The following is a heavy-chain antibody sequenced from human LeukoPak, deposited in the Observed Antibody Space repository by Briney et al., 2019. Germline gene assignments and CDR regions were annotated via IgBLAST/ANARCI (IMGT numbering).Heavy chain of an antibody. Sequence: GGSLRLSCAASGFTFSSYDMHWVRQATGKGLEWVSAIGTAGDTYYPGSVKGRFTISRENAKNSLYLQMNSLRAGDTAVYYCARVYYDFLTVYKYEAFDIGAKGKMVT. CDR1: GFTFSSYD. J-gene: IGHJ3*02. D-gene: IGHD3-9*01. CDR3: ARVYYDFLTVYKYEAFDI. V-gene: IGHV3-13*01. CDR2: IGTAGDT.